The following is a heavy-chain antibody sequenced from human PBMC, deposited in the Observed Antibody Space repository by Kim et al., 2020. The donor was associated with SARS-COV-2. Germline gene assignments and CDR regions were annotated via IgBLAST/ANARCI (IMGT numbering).Heavy chain of an antibody. D-gene: IGHD2-15*01. CDR3: AKAPSPYCRGVRCYPFD. CDR1: GFAFTNYA. CDR2: STAGGTAT. J-gene: IGHJ4*01. Sequence: GGSLRLSCAASGFAFTNYAMNWVRQAPEKGLEWVSSSTAGGTATYHAASVKGRFTISRDDSKNTLYLQMNNLRTEDTAVYYCAKAPSPYCRGVRCYPFD. V-gene: IGHV3-23*01.